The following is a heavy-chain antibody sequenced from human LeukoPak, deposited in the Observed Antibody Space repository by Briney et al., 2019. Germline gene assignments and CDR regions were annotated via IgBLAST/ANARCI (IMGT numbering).Heavy chain of an antibody. D-gene: IGHD3-9*01. V-gene: IGHV3-30*18. CDR2: ISYDGSNK. Sequence: GRSPRLSCAASGFTFSSYGMHWVRQAPGKGLEWVAVISYDGSNKYYADSVKGRFTISRDNSKNTLYLQMNSLRAEDTAVYYCAKDWALTGYYSPVDYWGQGTLVTVSS. CDR3: AKDWALTGYYSPVDY. J-gene: IGHJ4*02. CDR1: GFTFSSYG.